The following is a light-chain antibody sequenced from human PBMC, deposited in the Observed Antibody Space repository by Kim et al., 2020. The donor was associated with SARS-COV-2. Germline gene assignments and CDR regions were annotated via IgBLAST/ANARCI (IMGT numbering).Light chain of an antibody. CDR3: SSYTSSNSWV. V-gene: IGLV2-14*01. J-gene: IGLJ3*02. CDR1: SSDVGDYDF. Sequence: QSVLTQPASVSGSPGQSITIFCSGTSSDVGDYDFVSWYQQYSGKAPKLMIYDVSKRPSGVSNRFSGSKSGNTASLTISGLQAEDEADYYCSSYTSSNSWVFGGGTQLTV. CDR2: DVS.